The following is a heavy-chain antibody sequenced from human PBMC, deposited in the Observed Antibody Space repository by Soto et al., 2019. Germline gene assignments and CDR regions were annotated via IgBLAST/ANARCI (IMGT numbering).Heavy chain of an antibody. V-gene: IGHV5-51*01. J-gene: IGHJ3*02. CDR2: IYPGDSDT. D-gene: IGHD3-22*01. CDR3: ARRSYYDSSGYYPTPHDAFDI. Sequence: RESLKISCKGSGYSFTSYWIGWVRQMPGKGLEWMGIIYPGDSDTRYSPSFQGQVTISADKSISTAYLQWSSLKASDTAMYYCARRSYYDSSGYYPTPHDAFDIWGQGTMVTVSS. CDR1: GYSFTSYW.